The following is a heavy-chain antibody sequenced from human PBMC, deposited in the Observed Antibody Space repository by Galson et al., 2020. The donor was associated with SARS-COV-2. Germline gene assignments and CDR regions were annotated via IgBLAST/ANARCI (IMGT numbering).Heavy chain of an antibody. CDR1: GFTFDDYA. D-gene: IGHD3-9*01. CDR3: AKVRRRSDWLLSGFDY. V-gene: IGHV3-9*03. Sequence: GGSLRLSCAASGFTFDDYAIHWVRQRPGKGLEWVSGITWNSGSLDYADSVMGRFTISRDNAKNSLYLQMNSLRPDDMALYYCAKVRRRSDWLLSGFDYWGQGTLVTVSS. CDR2: ITWNSGSL. J-gene: IGHJ4*02.